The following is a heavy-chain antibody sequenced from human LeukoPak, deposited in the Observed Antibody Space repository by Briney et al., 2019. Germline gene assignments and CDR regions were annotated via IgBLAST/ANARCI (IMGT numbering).Heavy chain of an antibody. J-gene: IGHJ6*02. V-gene: IGHV1-46*01. CDR1: GYTFTSYY. D-gene: IGHD2-8*01. CDR3: ARDLYFAGMDV. Sequence: ASVKVSCKASGYTFTSYYMHWVRQAPGQGLEWMGIINPSGGSTSYAQKFQGRVTMTRDTSTSTVYMELSSLRSDDTAVYYCARDLYFAGMDVWGQGTTVTVSS. CDR2: INPSGGST.